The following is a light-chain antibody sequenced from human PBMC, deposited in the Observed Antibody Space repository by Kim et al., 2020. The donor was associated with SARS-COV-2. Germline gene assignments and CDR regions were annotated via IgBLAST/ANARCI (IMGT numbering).Light chain of an antibody. V-gene: IGLV3-21*01. CDR2: FDS. CDR3: QVWESSSDLWV. CDR1: NIATKG. J-gene: IGLJ3*02. Sequence: SYELNQPPSVSVAPGKTARITCGGDNIATKGVHWYQQKPGQAPLLVIFFDSDRPSGIPERFSGSNSLNTATLTISRVEAGDEADYYCQVWESSSDLWVFGGGTQLTVL.